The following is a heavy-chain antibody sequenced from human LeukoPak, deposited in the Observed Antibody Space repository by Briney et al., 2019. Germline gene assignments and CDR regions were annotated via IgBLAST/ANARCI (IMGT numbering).Heavy chain of an antibody. CDR3: ARAPVTSCRGAYCYPFDY. CDR2: ISGSGGST. D-gene: IGHD2-21*01. CDR1: GFTFSSYA. V-gene: IGHV3-23*01. Sequence: GGSLRLSCAASGFTFSSYAMSWVRQAPGKGLEWVSVISGSGGSTSYADSVKGRFTISRDNSKNTLYLQMNSLRAEDAAVYYCARAPVTSCRGAYCYPFDYWGQGTLVTVSS. J-gene: IGHJ4*02.